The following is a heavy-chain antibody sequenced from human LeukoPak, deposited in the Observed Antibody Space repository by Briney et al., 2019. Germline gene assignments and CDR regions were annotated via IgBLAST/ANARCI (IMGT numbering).Heavy chain of an antibody. Sequence: SETLSLTCTVSGGSISSYYWSWIRQPAGKGLEWIGRIYTSGSPNYNPSLKSRVTMSVDTSKNQFSLKLSSVTAADTAVYYCAREDSSGYWGGAFDIWGQGTMVTVSS. CDR1: GGSISSYY. V-gene: IGHV4-4*07. J-gene: IGHJ3*02. CDR2: IYTSGSP. CDR3: AREDSSGYWGGAFDI. D-gene: IGHD3-22*01.